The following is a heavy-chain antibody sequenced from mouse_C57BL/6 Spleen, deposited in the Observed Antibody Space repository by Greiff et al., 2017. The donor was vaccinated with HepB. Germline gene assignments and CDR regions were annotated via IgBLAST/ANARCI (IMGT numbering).Heavy chain of an antibody. D-gene: IGHD1-3*01. CDR3: ARPLGYYFDY. V-gene: IGHV5-17*01. Sequence: DVHLVESGGGLVKPGGSLKLSCAASGFTFSDYGMHWVRQAPEKGLEWVAYISSGSSSIYYADTVKGRFTISRDNAKNTLFLQMTSLRSEDTAMYYCARPLGYYFDYWGQGTTLTVSS. CDR1: GFTFSDYG. CDR2: ISSGSSSI. J-gene: IGHJ2*01.